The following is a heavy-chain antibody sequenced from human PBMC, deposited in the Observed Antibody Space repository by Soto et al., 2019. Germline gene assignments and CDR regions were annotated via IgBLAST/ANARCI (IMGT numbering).Heavy chain of an antibody. J-gene: IGHJ4*02. D-gene: IGHD3-3*01. CDR1: GFTFSSYA. CDR2: ISGSGVST. CDR3: AKFHDFWSGYPSRDYFDY. V-gene: IGHV3-23*01. Sequence: VGSLRLSCAASGFTFSSYAMSWVRQAPGKGLEWVSAISGSGVSTYYADSVKGRFTISRDNSKHTMYVQMNSLRAEDTAVYYCAKFHDFWSGYPSRDYFDYWGQGTLVTVSS.